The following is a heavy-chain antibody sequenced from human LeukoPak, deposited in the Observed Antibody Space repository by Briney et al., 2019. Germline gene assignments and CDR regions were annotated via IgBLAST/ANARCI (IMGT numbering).Heavy chain of an antibody. Sequence: SETLSLTCAVYGGSLSAYYWTWIRQPPGKGLEWIGEINHGGSTNYNPSLKSRVTISVDASKNQFSLKLSSVTAADTAVYYCARYLDYGGNSRVFQHWGQGTLVTVSS. V-gene: IGHV4-34*01. CDR2: INHGGST. CDR1: GGSLSAYY. CDR3: ARYLDYGGNSRVFQH. J-gene: IGHJ1*01. D-gene: IGHD4-23*01.